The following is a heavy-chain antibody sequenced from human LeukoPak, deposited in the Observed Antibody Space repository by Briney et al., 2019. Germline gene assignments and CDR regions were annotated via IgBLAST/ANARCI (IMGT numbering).Heavy chain of an antibody. CDR2: IYSGGST. CDR3: ARAGGYYYGSGSINWFDP. V-gene: IGHV3-53*01. Sequence: KPGGSLRLSCAASGFTVSSNYMSWVRQAPGKGLEWVSVIYSGGSTYYADSVKGRFTISRDNSKNTLYLQMNSLRAEDTAVYYCARAGGYYYGSGSINWFDPWGQGTLVTVSS. J-gene: IGHJ5*02. CDR1: GFTVSSNY. D-gene: IGHD3-10*01.